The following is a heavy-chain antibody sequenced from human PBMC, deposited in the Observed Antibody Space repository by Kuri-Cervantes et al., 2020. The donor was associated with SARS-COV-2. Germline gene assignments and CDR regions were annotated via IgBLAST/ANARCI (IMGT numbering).Heavy chain of an antibody. CDR3: VSTETGNTNWFDP. J-gene: IGHJ5*02. V-gene: IGHV4-30-4*01. CDR1: GASLSSADFY. D-gene: IGHD1-7*01. CDR2: IYFSGTT. Sequence: SETLSLTCTVSGASLSSADFYWSWIRQPPGKGLEWIGYIYFSGTTYYNPSLQSRGTISVDTSKNQFSLKLTSVTVADTAVYYCVSTETGNTNWFDPWGQGTLVTVSS.